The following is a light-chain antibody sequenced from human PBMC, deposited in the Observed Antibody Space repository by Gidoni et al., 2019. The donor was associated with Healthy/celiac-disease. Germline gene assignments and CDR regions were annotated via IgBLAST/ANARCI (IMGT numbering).Light chain of an antibody. CDR2: KAS. J-gene: IGKJ2*01. V-gene: IGKV1-5*03. CDR1: QSISSW. CDR3: QQYNSYPYT. Sequence: DIQMTQSPSTLSASVGDRVTITCRASQSISSWLDWYQQKPGKAPKLLIYKASSLESGVPSRFSGSGSGTEFTLTISSLQPDDFATYDCQQYNSYPYTFGQGTKLEIK.